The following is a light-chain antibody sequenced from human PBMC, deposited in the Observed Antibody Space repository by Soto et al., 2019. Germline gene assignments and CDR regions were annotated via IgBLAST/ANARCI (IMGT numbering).Light chain of an antibody. CDR3: QQYYNTPFT. J-gene: IGKJ3*01. Sequence: DIVMTQSPDSLAVSLGERATINCKSSQSVLYSSTTKNSLAWYQQKPGQPPKLLIYWASTRESGVPDRFSGSGSGTDFTLTISSLQAEDVAVYYGQQYYNTPFTFGPGTKVDIK. CDR1: QSVLYSSTTKNS. V-gene: IGKV4-1*01. CDR2: WAS.